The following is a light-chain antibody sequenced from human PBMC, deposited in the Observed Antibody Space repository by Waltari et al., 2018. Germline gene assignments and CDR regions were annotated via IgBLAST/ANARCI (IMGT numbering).Light chain of an antibody. CDR2: YKSDAEK. CDR3: MFWPSNVWV. CDR1: SDINVGDFN. V-gene: IGLV5-37*01. J-gene: IGLJ3*02. Sequence: QPVLTQPPSSSASPGESARLTCTLPSDINVGDFNIYWYQQKQGSPPRFLLYYKSDAEKAQGSGVPSRFSGSKDASANAGILLSSGLQAEDEADYYCMFWPSNVWVFGGGTKLTVL.